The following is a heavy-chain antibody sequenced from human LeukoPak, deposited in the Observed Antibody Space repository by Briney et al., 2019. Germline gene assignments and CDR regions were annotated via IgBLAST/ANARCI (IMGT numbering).Heavy chain of an antibody. CDR2: IYTSGST. D-gene: IGHD2-2*01. V-gene: IGHV4-4*07. CDR3: ARTTYCSSTSCYYLSDSWFDP. CDR1: GGSISSYY. Sequence: SETLSLTCTVSGGSISSYYWSWIRQPAGKGLEWIGRIYTSGSTNYNPSLKSRVTMSVDTSKNQFSLKLSSVTAADTAVYYCARTTYCSSTSCYYLSDSWFDPWGQGTLVTVSS. J-gene: IGHJ5*02.